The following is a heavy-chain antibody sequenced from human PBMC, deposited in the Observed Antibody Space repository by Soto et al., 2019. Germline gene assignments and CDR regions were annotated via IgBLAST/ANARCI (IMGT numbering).Heavy chain of an antibody. V-gene: IGHV3-33*01. Sequence: HPGGSLRLSCAASGFTFSSYGMHWVRQAPGKGLEWVAVIWYDGSNKYYADSVKGRFTISRDNSKNTLYLQMNSLRAEDTAVYYCARVGYDSSGYIDYWGQGTLVTVSS. J-gene: IGHJ4*02. CDR2: IWYDGSNK. CDR3: ARVGYDSSGYIDY. CDR1: GFTFSSYG. D-gene: IGHD3-22*01.